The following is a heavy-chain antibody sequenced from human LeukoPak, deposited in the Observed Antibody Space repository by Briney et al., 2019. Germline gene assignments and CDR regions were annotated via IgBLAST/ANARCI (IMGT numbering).Heavy chain of an antibody. CDR1: GFTFSSYA. CDR2: ISYDGSNK. J-gene: IGHJ3*02. CDR3: ARGGRGSAAVVAPRSFDI. Sequence: GGSLRLSCAASGFTFSSYAMHWVRQAPGKGLEWVAVISYDGSNKYYADSVKGRFTISRDNSKNTLYLQMNSLRAEDSALYYCARGGRGSAAVVAPRSFDIWGQGTMVTVSS. V-gene: IGHV3-30*04. D-gene: IGHD3-22*01.